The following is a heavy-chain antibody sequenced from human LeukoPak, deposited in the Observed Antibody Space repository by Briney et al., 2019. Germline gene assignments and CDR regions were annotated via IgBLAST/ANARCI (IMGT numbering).Heavy chain of an antibody. D-gene: IGHD3-3*01. CDR2: INHSGST. CDR3: ARAVRFLEWLLNYYHMDV. CDR1: GGSFSGYY. V-gene: IGHV4-34*01. J-gene: IGHJ6*03. Sequence: SETLSLTCAVYGGSFSGYYWSWIRQPPGKGLEWIGEINHSGSTNYNPSLKSRVTISVDTSKNQFSLKLSSVTAADTAVYYCARAVRFLEWLLNYYHMDVWGKGTTVTVSS.